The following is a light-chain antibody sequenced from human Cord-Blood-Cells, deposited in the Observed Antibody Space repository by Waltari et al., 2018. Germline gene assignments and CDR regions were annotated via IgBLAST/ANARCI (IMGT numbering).Light chain of an antibody. J-gene: IGKJ3*01. Sequence: DIQMTQSPSTLSASVGDRVTITCRARQSISSWLAWYQQKPGKAPKLLIYDASSLESGVPSRFSGSGSGTEFTLTISSLQPDDFATYYCQQRVTFGPGTKVDIK. CDR1: QSISSW. CDR2: DAS. V-gene: IGKV1-5*01. CDR3: QQRVT.